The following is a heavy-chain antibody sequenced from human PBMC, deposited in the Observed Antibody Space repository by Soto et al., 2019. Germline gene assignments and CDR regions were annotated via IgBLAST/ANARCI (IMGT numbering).Heavy chain of an antibody. Sequence: QVQLVQSGAEVKKPGASVKVSCKASGYTFTSYDINWVRQATGRGLEWMGWMNPNSGNTGYAQKFQGRVTMTRNNSISTAYMELSSLRSADTAVYYWARERSSGWYVDYWGQGTLVTVSS. CDR1: GYTFTSYD. CDR2: MNPNSGNT. CDR3: ARERSSGWYVDY. V-gene: IGHV1-8*01. J-gene: IGHJ4*02. D-gene: IGHD6-19*01.